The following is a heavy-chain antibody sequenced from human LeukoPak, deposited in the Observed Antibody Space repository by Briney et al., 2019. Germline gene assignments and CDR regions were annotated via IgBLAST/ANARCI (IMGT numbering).Heavy chain of an antibody. CDR1: GGSFSDYY. CDR3: ARVGYYGSGSYYYYYGMDV. Sequence: PSETLSLTCAVYGGSFSDYYWSWIRQPPGKGLEWIGEIYHSGSTNYNPSLKSRVTISVDKSKNQFSLKLSSVTAADTAVYYCARVGYYGSGSYYYYYGMDVWGQGTTVTVSS. CDR2: IYHSGST. J-gene: IGHJ6*02. D-gene: IGHD3-10*01. V-gene: IGHV4-34*01.